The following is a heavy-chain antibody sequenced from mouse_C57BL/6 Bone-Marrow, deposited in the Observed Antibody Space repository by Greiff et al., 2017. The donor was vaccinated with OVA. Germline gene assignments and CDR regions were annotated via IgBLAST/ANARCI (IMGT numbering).Heavy chain of an antibody. CDR2: ISSGGSYT. Sequence: EVKLMESGGDLVKPGGSLKLSCAASGFTFSSYGMSWVRQTPDKRLEWVATISSGGSYTYYPDSVKGRFTISRDNAKNTLYLQRSSLKSEDTAMYYCARHVLRYWYFDVWGTGTTVTVSS. CDR3: ARHVLRYWYFDV. V-gene: IGHV5-6*01. CDR1: GFTFSSYG. J-gene: IGHJ1*03. D-gene: IGHD1-1*01.